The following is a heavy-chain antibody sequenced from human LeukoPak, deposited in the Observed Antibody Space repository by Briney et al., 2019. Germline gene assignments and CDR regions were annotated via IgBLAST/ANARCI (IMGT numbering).Heavy chain of an antibody. CDR1: GGSISSYY. CDR3: ARVGISSSWSYYYYYMDV. Sequence: SETVSLTCTVSGGSISSYYWSWIRQPPGKGLEWIGYIYYSGSTNYNPSLKSRVTISVDTSKNQFSLKLSSVTAADTAVYYCARVGISSSWSYYYYYMDVWGKGTTVTVSS. D-gene: IGHD6-13*01. CDR2: IYYSGST. J-gene: IGHJ6*03. V-gene: IGHV4-59*01.